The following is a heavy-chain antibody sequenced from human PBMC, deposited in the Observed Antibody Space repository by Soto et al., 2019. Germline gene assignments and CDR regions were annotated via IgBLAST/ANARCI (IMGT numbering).Heavy chain of an antibody. V-gene: IGHV4-4*07. CDR2: IYSSGTT. CDR3: VRDVGGSGWFAP. J-gene: IGHJ5*02. CDR1: GISIDNYY. Sequence: PSETLSPTCTVSGISIDNYYCSWIRQSAGKGLEWIGRIYSSGTTNYNPSLKSRVTMSVDMSKSQFSLNVRSVTAADTAVYYCVRDVGGSGWFAPWGQGTLVTVSS.